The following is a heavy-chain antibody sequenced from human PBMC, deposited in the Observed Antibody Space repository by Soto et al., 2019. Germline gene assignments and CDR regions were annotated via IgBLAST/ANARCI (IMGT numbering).Heavy chain of an antibody. V-gene: IGHV1-8*01. D-gene: IGHD6-13*01. CDR3: ARMAASGTLNSFDP. J-gene: IGHJ5*02. Sequence: ASVKVSCKASGYTFGNNDISWVRQATGQGLEWMGWMNPNSGNTGYAQKFQGRVSMTRNTSITTAYLELSSLRSDDTAIYYCARMAASGTLNSFDPWGQGTLVTSPQ. CDR1: GYTFGNND. CDR2: MNPNSGNT.